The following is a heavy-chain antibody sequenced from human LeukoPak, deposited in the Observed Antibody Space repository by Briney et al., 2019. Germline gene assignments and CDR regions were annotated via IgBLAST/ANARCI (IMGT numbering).Heavy chain of an antibody. J-gene: IGHJ4*02. CDR1: GGTFSSYA. CDR2: IIPILGIA. D-gene: IGHD3-10*01. V-gene: IGHV1-69*04. CDR3: ARTLPPFGFGELL. Sequence: GSSVKVSCKASGGTFSSYAISWVRQAPGQGLEWMGRIIPILGIANYAQKFQGRVTITADKSTSTAYMELSSLRSEDTAVYYCARTLPPFGFGELLWGQGTLVTVSS.